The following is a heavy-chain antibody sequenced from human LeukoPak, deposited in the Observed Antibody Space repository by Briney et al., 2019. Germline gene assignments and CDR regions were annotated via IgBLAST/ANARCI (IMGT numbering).Heavy chain of an antibody. CDR2: IYHSGST. CDR1: GYSISSGYY. CDR3: ARARYCSGTSCYTRGYYYYMDV. V-gene: IGHV4-38-2*02. D-gene: IGHD2-2*02. Sequence: SETLSLTCTVSGYSISSGYYWGWIRQPPGKGLEWIGSIYHSGSTYYNPSLKSRVTISVDTSKNQFSLKLSSVTAADTAVYYCARARYCSGTSCYTRGYYYYMDVWGKGTTVTVSS. J-gene: IGHJ6*03.